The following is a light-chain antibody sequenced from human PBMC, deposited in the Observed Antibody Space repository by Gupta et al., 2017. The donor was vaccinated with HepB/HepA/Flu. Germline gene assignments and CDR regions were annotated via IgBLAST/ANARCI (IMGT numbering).Light chain of an antibody. CDR3: QSYDSSLIGWV. J-gene: IGLJ3*02. V-gene: IGLV1-40*01. Sequence: QSVLTQPPSVSGAPGQRVPISCTGNSSNIGAGYDVNWYQQLPGTAPKVLIYGNSNRPSGVPDRFSGSKSGTTATSTSLAITGLQAEDEANYYCQSYDSSLIGWVFGGGTKLTVL. CDR2: GNS. CDR1: SSNIGAGYD.